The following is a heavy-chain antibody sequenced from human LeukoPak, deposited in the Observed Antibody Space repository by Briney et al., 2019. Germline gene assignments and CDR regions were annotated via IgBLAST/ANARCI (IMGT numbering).Heavy chain of an antibody. D-gene: IGHD2-15*01. V-gene: IGHV4-39*02. CDR3: ARDVPGYCSGGSCYDDAFDI. J-gene: IGHJ3*02. Sequence: SETLSLTCTVSGGSISSSGFYWGWIRQPPGKGLEWIANIYYGGNTYYNPSLKSRVTMSVDTSRNQFSLKLTSVTAADTAVYYCARDVPGYCSGGSCYDDAFDIWGQGTMVTVSS. CDR2: IYYGGNT. CDR1: GGSISSSGFY.